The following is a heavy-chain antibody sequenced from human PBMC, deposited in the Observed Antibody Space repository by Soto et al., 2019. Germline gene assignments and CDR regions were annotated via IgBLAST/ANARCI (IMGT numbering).Heavy chain of an antibody. CDR3: ARDLRDWLSTYNWFDP. CDR1: GFTFSSYS. J-gene: IGHJ5*02. V-gene: IGHV3-21*01. D-gene: IGHD3-9*01. CDR2: ISSSSSYI. Sequence: PGGSLRLSCAASGFTFSSYSMNWVRQAPGKGLEWVSSISSSSSYIYYADSVKGRFTISRDNAKNSLYLQMNSLRAEDTAVYYCARDLRDWLSTYNWFDPWGQGTLVTVSS.